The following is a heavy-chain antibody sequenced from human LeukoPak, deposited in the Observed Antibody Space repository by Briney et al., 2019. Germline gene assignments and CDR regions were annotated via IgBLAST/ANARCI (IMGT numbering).Heavy chain of an antibody. CDR1: GGTFSSYA. CDR2: IIPIFGTA. CDR3: AREVGATSFDY. D-gene: IGHD1-26*01. Sequence: SVKVSCKASGGTFSSYAISWVRQAPGQGLEWMGGIIPIFGTANYAQKFQGRVTMTTDTSTSTVYMELSSLRSEDTAVYYCAREVGATSFDYWGQGTLVTVSS. J-gene: IGHJ4*02. V-gene: IGHV1-69*05.